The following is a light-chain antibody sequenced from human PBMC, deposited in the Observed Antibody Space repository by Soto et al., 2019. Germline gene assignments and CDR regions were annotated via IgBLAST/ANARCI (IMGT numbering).Light chain of an antibody. V-gene: IGLV1-40*01. CDR1: SSNIGAGYD. J-gene: IGLJ3*02. CDR3: QSYDSSLSGSV. CDR2: GNS. Sequence: VLTQPPSVSGAPGQRVTISCTGSSSNIGAGYDVHWYQHLPGTAPKLLIYGNSDRPSGVPDRFSGSKSGTSASLAITGLQAEDEADYYCQSYDSSLSGSVFGGGTKVTVL.